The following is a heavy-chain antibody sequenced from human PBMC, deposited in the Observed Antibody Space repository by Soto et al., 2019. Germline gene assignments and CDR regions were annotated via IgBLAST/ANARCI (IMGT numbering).Heavy chain of an antibody. Sequence: GGSLRLSCAASGFTFSSYAITWVRQAPGKGLEWVSVISGSGDRTYYADSVKGRFTISRDNSKNTLYLQMNSLRAEDTAVYYCTTELDSSGYYLRYYGMDVWGQGTTVTVSS. J-gene: IGHJ6*02. CDR2: ISGSGDRT. D-gene: IGHD3-22*01. CDR1: GFTFSSYA. CDR3: TTELDSSGYYLRYYGMDV. V-gene: IGHV3-23*01.